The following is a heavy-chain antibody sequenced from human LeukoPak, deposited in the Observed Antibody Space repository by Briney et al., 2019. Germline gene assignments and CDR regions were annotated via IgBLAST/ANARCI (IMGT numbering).Heavy chain of an antibody. D-gene: IGHD3-3*01. CDR2: ISSSSYI. J-gene: IGHJ4*02. CDR3: AIAIFGVVPDY. CDR1: GFTFSSYS. V-gene: IGHV3-21*01. Sequence: GGSLRLSCAASGFTFSSYSMNWVRQAPGKGLEWVSSISSSSYIYYADSVKGRFTISRDNAKNSLYLQMNSLRAEDTAVYYCAIAIFGVVPDYWGQGTLVTVSS.